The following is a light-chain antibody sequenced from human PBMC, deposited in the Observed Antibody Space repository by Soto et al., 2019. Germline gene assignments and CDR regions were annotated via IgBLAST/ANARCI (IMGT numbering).Light chain of an antibody. CDR2: AVN. V-gene: IGLV2-18*01. CDR3: SLYSSNGSLI. J-gene: IGLJ1*01. CDR1: TKDPDNYDR. Sequence: QSELSQPPSVSGSPGQSVTISCTATTKDPDNYDRVSWYQQAAGTAAKLIIYAVNNRPSGAPDRFSGSTSGNTASLTISGLQAEDETDYFCSLYSSNGSLIFGPGTKVTVL.